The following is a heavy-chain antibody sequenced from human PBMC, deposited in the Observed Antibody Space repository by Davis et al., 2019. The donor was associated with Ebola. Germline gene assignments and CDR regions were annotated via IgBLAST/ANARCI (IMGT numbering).Heavy chain of an antibody. V-gene: IGHV1-2*02. Sequence: ASVKVSCKASGYTFTSYYMHWVRQAPGQGLEWMGWMNPNSGNTGYAQKFQGRVTMTRDTSISTAYMELSRLRSDDTAVYYCARGGVVRPLYYYYYMDVWGKGTTVTVSS. D-gene: IGHD2-15*01. CDR2: MNPNSGNT. CDR1: GYTFTSYY. J-gene: IGHJ6*03. CDR3: ARGGVVRPLYYYYYMDV.